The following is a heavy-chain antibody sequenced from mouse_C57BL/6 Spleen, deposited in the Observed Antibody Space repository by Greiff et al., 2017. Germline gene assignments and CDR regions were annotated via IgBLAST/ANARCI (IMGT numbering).Heavy chain of an antibody. CDR1: GFTFSSYG. CDR2: IRSGGSYT. J-gene: IGHJ4*01. Sequence: EVKVVESGGDLVKPGGSLKLSCAASGFTFSSYGMSWVRQTPDKRLEWVATIRSGGSYTYYPDSVKGRFTISRDNATNTLYLQMSSLKSEDTAMYYCASGAMDYWGQGTSVTVAS. V-gene: IGHV5-6*01. CDR3: ASGAMDY.